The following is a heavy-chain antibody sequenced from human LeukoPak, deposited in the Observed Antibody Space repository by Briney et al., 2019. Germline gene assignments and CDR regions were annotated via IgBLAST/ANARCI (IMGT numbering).Heavy chain of an antibody. V-gene: IGHV1-2*04. CDR1: GYTFTGYY. D-gene: IGHD3-10*01. Sequence: GASVKVSCKASGYTFTGYYMHWARQAPGQGLEWMGWINPNSGGTNYAQKFQGWVTMTRDTSISTAYMELSRLRSDDTAVYYCARFRSVLLWFGEFDYWGQGTLVTVSS. J-gene: IGHJ4*02. CDR2: INPNSGGT. CDR3: ARFRSVLLWFGEFDY.